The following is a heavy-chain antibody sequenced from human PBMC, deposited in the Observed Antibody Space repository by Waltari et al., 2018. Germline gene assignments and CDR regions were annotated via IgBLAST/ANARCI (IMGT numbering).Heavy chain of an antibody. CDR2: ISSSSSYI. J-gene: IGHJ4*02. D-gene: IGHD3-9*01. CDR1: GFTFSSYS. Sequence: EVQLVESGGGLVKPGGSLRLSCAASGFTFSSYSMNWVRQAPGKGLEWVSSISSSSSYIYYADSVKDRFTISRDNAKNSLYLQMNSLRAEDTAVYYCASHILTGYPLDFDYWGQGTLVTVSS. V-gene: IGHV3-21*01. CDR3: ASHILTGYPLDFDY.